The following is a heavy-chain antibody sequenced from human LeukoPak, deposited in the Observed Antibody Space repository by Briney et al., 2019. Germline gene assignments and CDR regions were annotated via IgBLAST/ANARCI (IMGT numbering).Heavy chain of an antibody. CDR3: AKEQRIVVVVAAYFDY. J-gene: IGHJ4*02. CDR2: ISGSGGST. D-gene: IGHD2-15*01. CDR1: GFTFSSYA. V-gene: IGHV3-23*01. Sequence: GGSLRLSCAASGFTFSSYAMSWVRQAPGKGLEWVSAISGSGGSTYYADSVKGRFTISRDNSKNTLYLQMNSLRAEDTAVYYCAKEQRIVVVVAAYFDYWGQGTLVTVSS.